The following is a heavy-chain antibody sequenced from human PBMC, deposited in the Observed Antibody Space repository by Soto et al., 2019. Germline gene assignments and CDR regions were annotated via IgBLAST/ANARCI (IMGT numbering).Heavy chain of an antibody. J-gene: IGHJ6*02. CDR2: ISSSSSYI. V-gene: IGHV3-21*01. D-gene: IGHD2-2*01. CDR3: ARGQCSSTSCETGGFYYGMDD. Sequence: GGSLRLSCAASGFTFSSYSMNWVRQAPGKGLEWVSSISSSSSYIYEADSVKGRLTISRDNAKNSMYLQINRLRGEDTAVYYFARGQCSSTSCETGGFYYGMDDWCQGTTVTVSS. CDR1: GFTFSSYS.